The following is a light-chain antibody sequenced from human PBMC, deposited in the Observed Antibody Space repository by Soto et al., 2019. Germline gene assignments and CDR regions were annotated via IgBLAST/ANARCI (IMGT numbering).Light chain of an antibody. V-gene: IGKV3-20*01. Sequence: EIVLTQSPGTLSLSPGERATLSCRASQSVSSSYLSGYQQKPGQAPRLLIYGASSRATGSPDRFSGSGSGTDFTLTISRLEPEDFAVYYCQQYGSSPTFGQGTKVDIK. CDR3: QQYGSSPT. J-gene: IGKJ1*01. CDR2: GAS. CDR1: QSVSSSY.